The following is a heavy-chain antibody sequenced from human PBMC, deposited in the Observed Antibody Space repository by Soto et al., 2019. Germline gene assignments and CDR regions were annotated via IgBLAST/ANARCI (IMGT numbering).Heavy chain of an antibody. CDR3: ARVGYCTNGVCYNYFDY. Sequence: ASLKVSCKASGYTFTGYYMHWVRQAPGQGLEWMGWVNPNSGGTNYAQKFQGWVTMTRDTSISTAYMELSRLRSDDTAVYYCARVGYCTNGVCYNYFDYWGQGTLVTVSS. J-gene: IGHJ4*02. CDR2: VNPNSGGT. V-gene: IGHV1-2*04. CDR1: GYTFTGYY. D-gene: IGHD2-8*01.